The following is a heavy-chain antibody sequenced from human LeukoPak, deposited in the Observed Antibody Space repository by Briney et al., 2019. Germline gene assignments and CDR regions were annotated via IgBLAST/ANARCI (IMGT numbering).Heavy chain of an antibody. V-gene: IGHV3-7*01. CDR3: AAAGDY. D-gene: IGHD6-13*01. Sequence: DSVKGRFTISRDNAKNSLYLQMNSLRAEDTAVYYCAAAGDYWGQGTLVTVSS. J-gene: IGHJ4*02.